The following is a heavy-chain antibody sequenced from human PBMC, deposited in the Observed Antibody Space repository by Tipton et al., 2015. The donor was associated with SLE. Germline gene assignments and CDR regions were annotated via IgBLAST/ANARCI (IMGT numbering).Heavy chain of an antibody. CDR1: GFTFSSYE. CDR3: ARDLNWDYYFDY. Sequence: SLRLSCAASGFTFSSYEMNWVRQAPGKGLAWVSYISSSGSTIYYADSVKGRFTISRDNAKNSLYLQMNSLRAEDTAVYYCARDLNWDYYFDYWGQGTLVTVSS. V-gene: IGHV3-48*03. D-gene: IGHD7-27*01. J-gene: IGHJ4*02. CDR2: ISSSGSTI.